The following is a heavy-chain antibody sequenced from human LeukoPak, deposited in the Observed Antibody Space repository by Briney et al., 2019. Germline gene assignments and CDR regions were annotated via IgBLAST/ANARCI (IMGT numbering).Heavy chain of an antibody. D-gene: IGHD2-2*01. Sequence: SETLSLTCTVSGGSVSSYYWSWIRRPPGRGLEWIAYLSHSGSSDSNPSLTSRVTTLVDTSKDQFSLKLTSVTAADTAVYYCARARYANAWYAFDIWGHGTMVTVSS. V-gene: IGHV4-59*02. CDR1: GGSVSSYY. CDR3: ARARYANAWYAFDI. CDR2: LSHSGSS. J-gene: IGHJ3*02.